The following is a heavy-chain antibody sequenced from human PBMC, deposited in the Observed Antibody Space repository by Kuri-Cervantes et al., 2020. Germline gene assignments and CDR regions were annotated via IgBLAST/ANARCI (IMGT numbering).Heavy chain of an antibody. CDR3: ARDQGITGTMGVVDY. J-gene: IGHJ4*02. V-gene: IGHV3-30-3*01. CDR1: GFTFSSYA. CDR2: ISYDGSNK. D-gene: IGHD1-7*01. Sequence: GESLKISCAASGFTFSSYAMHWVRQAPGKGLEWVAVISYDGSNKYYADSVKGRFTISRDNSKNTLYLQMNSLRAEDTAVYYCARDQGITGTMGVVDYWGQGTLVTVSS.